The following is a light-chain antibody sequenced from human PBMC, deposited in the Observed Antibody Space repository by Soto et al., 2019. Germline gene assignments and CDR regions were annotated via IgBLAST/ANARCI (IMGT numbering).Light chain of an antibody. Sequence: EMVLTQSPGTLSLSPGERATLSCRASQSVSSSYLAWYQQKPGQAPRLLIYGASSRATGIPARFSGSGSGTDFHLTISRLEPEDFAVYYCQQYGSSPPWTFGQGTKVEIK. CDR1: QSVSSSY. CDR2: GAS. J-gene: IGKJ1*01. V-gene: IGKV3-20*01. CDR3: QQYGSSPPWT.